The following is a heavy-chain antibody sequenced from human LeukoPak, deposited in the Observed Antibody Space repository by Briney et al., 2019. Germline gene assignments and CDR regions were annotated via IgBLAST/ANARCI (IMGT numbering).Heavy chain of an antibody. Sequence: PSETLSLSCAVCGGSFSGYCWSWVRQPPGKGVEWIGEINHSGSINYNPSLKSRVTISVDTSMNQFSLKLSSVTAADTAVYYCARAPRSQGWYFDLWGRGTLVTVSS. CDR2: INHSGSI. CDR1: GGSFSGYC. V-gene: IGHV4-34*01. J-gene: IGHJ2*01. CDR3: ARAPRSQGWYFDL.